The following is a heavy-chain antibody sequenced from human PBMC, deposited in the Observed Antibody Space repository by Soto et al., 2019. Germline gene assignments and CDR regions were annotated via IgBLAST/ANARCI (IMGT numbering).Heavy chain of an antibody. CDR1: GYSVTSSDYY. Sequence: SETLSLTCSVSGYSVTSSDYYWAWLRQPPGKGLEWIGSMFYSGLTYYNPSLKSRVTLSVDTSKNQFSVRLNSVTAADTAVYYCAPLSVSLSGPYGIHVWGQGTTVTVSS. J-gene: IGHJ6*02. CDR3: APLSVSLSGPYGIHV. V-gene: IGHV4-39*01. D-gene: IGHD2-15*01. CDR2: MFYSGLT.